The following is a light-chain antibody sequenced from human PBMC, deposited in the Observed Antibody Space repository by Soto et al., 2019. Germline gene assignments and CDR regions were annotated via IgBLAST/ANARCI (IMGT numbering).Light chain of an antibody. CDR2: EDD. J-gene: IGLJ2*01. Sequence: NFMLTQPHSVSASPGKTVTISCTGSSGSIASNYVQWYQQRPGSAPTTVIYEDDQRPSGVPDRFSGSIDSSSSSASLTLSGLKTEDEADYYCQSYDSTNHVVFGGGTKVTVL. CDR1: SGSIASNY. CDR3: QSYDSTNHVV. V-gene: IGLV6-57*02.